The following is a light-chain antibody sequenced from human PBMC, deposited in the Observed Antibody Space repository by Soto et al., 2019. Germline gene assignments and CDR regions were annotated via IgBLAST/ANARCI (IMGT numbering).Light chain of an antibody. CDR1: QSVGSNY. CDR2: GAS. J-gene: IGKJ1*01. V-gene: IGKV3-20*01. CDR3: QQYGSSPWT. Sequence: DIVLTQAPGTLCLSPGEIATLSCRASQSVGSNYLAWYQQKPGQAPRLLIYGASSRATGIPDRFSGSGSGTDFTLTISRLEPEDFAVYYCQQYGSSPWTFGQGTKVDIK.